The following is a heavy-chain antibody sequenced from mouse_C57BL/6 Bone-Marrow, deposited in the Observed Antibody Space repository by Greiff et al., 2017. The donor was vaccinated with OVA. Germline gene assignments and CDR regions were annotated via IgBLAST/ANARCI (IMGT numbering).Heavy chain of an antibody. V-gene: IGHV14-1*01. CDR2: IDPEDGDT. D-gene: IGHD2-4*01. Sequence: VQLQQSGAELVRPGASVKLSCTASGFNIKDYYMHWVKQRPEQGLEWIGRIDPEDGDTEYAPKFQGKATMTADTSSNTAYLQLSSLTSEDTAVSYCTPYDYDGEDYWGQGTTLTVSS. CDR1: GFNIKDYY. CDR3: TPYDYDGEDY. J-gene: IGHJ2*01.